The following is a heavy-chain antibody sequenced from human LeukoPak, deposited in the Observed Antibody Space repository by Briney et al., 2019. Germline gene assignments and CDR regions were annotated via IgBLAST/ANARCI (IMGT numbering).Heavy chain of an antibody. V-gene: IGHV1-58*02. D-gene: IGHD1-26*01. CDR2: IVVGNGNT. Sequence: GTSVKVSCKASGFTFSNSAMQWVRQARGQRLEWIGWIVVGNGNTKYSQKFQGRVTITRDTSASTAYMELSSLRSEDTAVYYCARDRDIVGTTPSDYWGQGTLVTVSS. J-gene: IGHJ4*02. CDR3: ARDRDIVGTTPSDY. CDR1: GFTFSNSA.